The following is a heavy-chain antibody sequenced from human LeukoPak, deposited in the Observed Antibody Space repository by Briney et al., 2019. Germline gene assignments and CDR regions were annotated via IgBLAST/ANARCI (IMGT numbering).Heavy chain of an antibody. CDR2: ISGSGGST. CDR1: GFTFSDHY. J-gene: IGHJ1*01. D-gene: IGHD4-17*01. V-gene: IGHV3-23*01. Sequence: GGSLRLSCAASGFTFSDHYMSWVRQAPGKGLEWVSAISGSGGSTYYADSVKGRFTISRDNSKNTLYLQMNSLRAEDTAVYYCAKGFSDYGDSPLAYFQHWGQGTLVTVSS. CDR3: AKGFSDYGDSPLAYFQH.